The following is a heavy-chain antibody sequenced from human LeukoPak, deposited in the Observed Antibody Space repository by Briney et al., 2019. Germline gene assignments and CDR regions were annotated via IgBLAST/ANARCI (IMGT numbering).Heavy chain of an antibody. V-gene: IGHV1-18*01. D-gene: IGHD2-8*01. CDR3: ATAGYCTNGVCLNRRVSGFSWFDP. CDR1: GYTFTSYG. Sequence: ASVKVSCKASGYTFTSYGISWVRQAPGQGLEWRGWINGYNGNTNYAQKLQGRVTMTEDTSTDTAYMELSSLRSEDTAVYYCATAGYCTNGVCLNRRVSGFSWFDPWGQGTLVTVSS. J-gene: IGHJ5*02. CDR2: INGYNGNT.